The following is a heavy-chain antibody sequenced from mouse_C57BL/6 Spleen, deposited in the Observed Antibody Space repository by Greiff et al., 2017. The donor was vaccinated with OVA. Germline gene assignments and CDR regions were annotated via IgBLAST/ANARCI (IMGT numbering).Heavy chain of an antibody. Sequence: EVHLVESGGGLVKPGGSLKLSCAASGFTFSDYGMHWVRQAPEKGLEWVAYISSGSSTIYYADTVKGRFTISRDNATNTLFLQMTSLKSEDTAMYYCARQELRLYYFDYWGQGTTLTVSS. CDR3: ARQELRLYYFDY. J-gene: IGHJ2*01. D-gene: IGHD1-3*01. CDR2: ISSGSSTI. CDR1: GFTFSDYG. V-gene: IGHV5-17*01.